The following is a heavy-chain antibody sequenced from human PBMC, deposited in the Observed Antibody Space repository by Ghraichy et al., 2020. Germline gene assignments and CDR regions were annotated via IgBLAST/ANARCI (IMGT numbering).Heavy chain of an antibody. CDR1: GGSISSYY. Sequence: SETLSLTCTVSGGSISSYYWSWIRQPPGKGLEWIGYIYYSGSTNYNPSLKSRVTITVDTSKNQFSLKLSSVTAADTAVYYCARDFWSGYAWFDPWGQGTLVTVSS. V-gene: IGHV4-59*01. J-gene: IGHJ5*02. CDR3: ARDFWSGYAWFDP. CDR2: IYYSGST. D-gene: IGHD3-3*01.